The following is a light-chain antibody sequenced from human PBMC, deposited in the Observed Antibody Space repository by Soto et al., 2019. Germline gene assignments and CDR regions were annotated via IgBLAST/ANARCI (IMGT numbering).Light chain of an antibody. CDR2: SNN. CDR3: AAWDDSLNGLYV. Sequence: QLVLTQPPSASGTPGQRVTISCSGSSSNIGSNTVNWYQQLPGTAPKLLIYSNNQRPSGVPDRFSGSKSGTLASLAISGLQSEDEADYYCAAWDDSLNGLYVFGTGTKVTVL. J-gene: IGLJ1*01. V-gene: IGLV1-44*01. CDR1: SSNIGSNT.